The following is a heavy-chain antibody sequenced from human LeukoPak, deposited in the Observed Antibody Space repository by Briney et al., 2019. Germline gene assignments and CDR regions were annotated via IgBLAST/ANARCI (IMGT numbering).Heavy chain of an antibody. J-gene: IGHJ4*02. CDR3: ARGGYYYDSSGYYSFDY. V-gene: IGHV4-39*02. D-gene: IGHD3-22*01. Sequence: SETLSLTCTVSGGSISNSSYYWGWIRQPPGKGLEWIGSVFYSGSTYYNPSLKSRVTIYVDKSKNHFSLKLSSVTAADTALYYCARGGYYYDSSGYYSFDYWGQGTLVTVSS. CDR1: GGSISNSSYY. CDR2: VFYSGST.